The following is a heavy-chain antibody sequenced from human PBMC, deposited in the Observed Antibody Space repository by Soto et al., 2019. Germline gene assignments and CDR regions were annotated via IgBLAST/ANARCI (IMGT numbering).Heavy chain of an antibody. D-gene: IGHD6-19*01. V-gene: IGHV2-70*01. J-gene: IGHJ3*02. CDR1: GFSLGTSGVC. CDR2: IDWDDDK. CDR3: ARSIAVAGLRAFDI. Sequence: GPTLVNPKQALTLSCTFSGFSLGTSGVCVSWIRQPPGKALEWLALIDWDDDKYYSTSLKTRLTISKDTSKNQVVLTMTNMDPVDTATYYCARSIAVAGLRAFDIWGQGTMVTVSS.